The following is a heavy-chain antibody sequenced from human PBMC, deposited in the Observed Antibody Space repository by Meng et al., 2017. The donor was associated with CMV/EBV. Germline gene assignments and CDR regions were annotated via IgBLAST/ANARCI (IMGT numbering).Heavy chain of an antibody. Sequence: FTFNNYAMSWGRQAPGKGLEWVSGIRYNGGSTYYADSVKGRFTISRDNSKNTLYLQMNSLRDEDTAVYYCAKDGGAGYGGNSDWFDPWGQGTLVTVSS. CDR3: AKDGGAGYGGNSDWFDP. J-gene: IGHJ5*02. CDR1: FTFNNYA. V-gene: IGHV3-23*01. D-gene: IGHD4-23*01. CDR2: IRYNGGST.